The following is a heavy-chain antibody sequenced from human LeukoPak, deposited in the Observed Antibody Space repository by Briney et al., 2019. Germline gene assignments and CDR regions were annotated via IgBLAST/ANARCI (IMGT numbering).Heavy chain of an antibody. V-gene: IGHV3-7*01. Sequence: GGSLRLSCAASGFTFSSYWMSWVRQAPGKGLEWVANIKQDGSEKYYVDSVKGRFTISRDNAKNSLYLQMNSLRAEDTAVYYCARDSGTGANDYPFAFDIWGQGTMVTVSS. CDR3: ARDSGTGANDYPFAFDI. CDR2: IKQDGSEK. J-gene: IGHJ3*02. CDR1: GFTFSSYW. D-gene: IGHD3/OR15-3a*01.